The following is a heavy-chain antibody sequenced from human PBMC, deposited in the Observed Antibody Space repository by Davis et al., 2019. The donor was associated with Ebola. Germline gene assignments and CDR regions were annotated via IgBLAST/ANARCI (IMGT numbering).Heavy chain of an antibody. J-gene: IGHJ4*02. Sequence: HSQTLSLTCAISGDSVSTAGWNWIRQSPSRGLEWLGRTYYKSKWYNDYAASVKSRITINPDTSRNHFSLQLNSVTPEDTAVYYCARGWLRGPFDYWGQGTLVTVSS. CDR3: ARGWLRGPFDY. V-gene: IGHV6-1*01. D-gene: IGHD3-9*01. CDR2: TYYKSKWYN. CDR1: GDSVSTAG.